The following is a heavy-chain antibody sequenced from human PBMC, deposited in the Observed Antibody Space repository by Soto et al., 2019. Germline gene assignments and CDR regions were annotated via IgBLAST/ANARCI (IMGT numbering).Heavy chain of an antibody. J-gene: IGHJ5*02. Sequence: QTGGSLRLSCAASGFMFSTYAMHWVRQAPGKGLEWVAVISYDGSDIYYGDSGKGRFTISRDNSRNTLYLEMNSLQTEDTAVFYCARDQGGTVTRGDWFDPWGQGTLVTVSS. V-gene: IGHV3-30-3*01. CDR2: ISYDGSDI. CDR1: GFMFSTYA. D-gene: IGHD4-4*01. CDR3: ARDQGGTVTRGDWFDP.